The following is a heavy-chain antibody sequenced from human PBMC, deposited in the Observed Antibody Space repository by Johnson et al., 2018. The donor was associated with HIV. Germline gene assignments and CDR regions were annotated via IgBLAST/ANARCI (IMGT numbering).Heavy chain of an antibody. CDR3: AKESKWSSSWTNDAFDI. V-gene: IGHV3-13*01. Sequence: VQLVESGGGLVQPGGSLRLSCAASGFTFSSYDMHWVRQATGKGLEWVSAIGTAGDTYYPGSVKGRFTISRENAKNSLYLQMNSLRAGDTAVYYCAKESKWSSSWTNDAFDIWGQGTMVTVSS. D-gene: IGHD6-13*01. CDR1: GFTFSSYD. CDR2: IGTAGDT. J-gene: IGHJ3*02.